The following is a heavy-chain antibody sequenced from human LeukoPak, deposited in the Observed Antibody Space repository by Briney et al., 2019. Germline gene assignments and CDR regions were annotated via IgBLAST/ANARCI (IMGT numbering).Heavy chain of an antibody. J-gene: IGHJ4*02. CDR3: ARLGKDTSMAPSDY. V-gene: IGHV3-11*01. Sequence: PGGSLRLSCAASGFTFSDFYMSWVRQAPGKGLEWVSYISSSGSGMYYADSMKGRFTISRDNAKNSLYLQMNSLRAEDTAMYYCARLGKDTSMAPSDYWGQGTLVTVSS. D-gene: IGHD5-18*01. CDR2: ISSSGSGM. CDR1: GFTFSDFY.